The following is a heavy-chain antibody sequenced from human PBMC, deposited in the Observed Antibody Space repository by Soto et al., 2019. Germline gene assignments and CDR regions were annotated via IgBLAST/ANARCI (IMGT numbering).Heavy chain of an antibody. V-gene: IGHV1-69*08. J-gene: IGHJ4*02. CDR1: GGTFSSYT. Sequence: QVQLVQSGAEVKKPGSSVKVSCKASGGTFSSYTISWVRQAPGQGLEWMGRIIPILGIANYAQKCQGRVTITADKSTSTAYMELSSLRSEDTAVYYCAREPRGQQLVTDWGQGTLVTVSS. CDR3: AREPRGQQLVTD. D-gene: IGHD6-13*01. CDR2: IIPILGIA.